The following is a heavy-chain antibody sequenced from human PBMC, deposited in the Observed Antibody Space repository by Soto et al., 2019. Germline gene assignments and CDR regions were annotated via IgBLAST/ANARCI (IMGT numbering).Heavy chain of an antibody. CDR3: ARGGIVLVEAATRPLDY. CDR1: GFTFSTHS. Sequence: EVQLVESGGGLVTPGGSLRLSCAASGFTFSTHSMFWVRQAPGKGLEWVSSISGDSSYIFYADSAKGRFTISRYNAKNSLYLQMAGLRAEDTAVFYCARGGIVLVEAATRPLDYWGQGTLVTVSS. CDR2: ISGDSSYI. D-gene: IGHD2-15*01. J-gene: IGHJ4*02. V-gene: IGHV3-21*01.